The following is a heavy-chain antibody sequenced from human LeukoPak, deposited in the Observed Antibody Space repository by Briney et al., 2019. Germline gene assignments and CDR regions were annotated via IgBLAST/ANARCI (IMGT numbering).Heavy chain of an antibody. CDR1: GFTFSGYW. D-gene: IGHD1-26*01. CDR3: ARGGSYSFDY. Sequence: PGGSLRLSCAASGFTFSGYWMHWVRQDPGKGLVWVSRINSDGSSTSYADSVKGRFTISRDYAKNTLYLQMNSLRAEDTAVYYCARGGSYSFDYWGRGTLVTVSS. CDR2: INSDGSST. J-gene: IGHJ4*02. V-gene: IGHV3-74*01.